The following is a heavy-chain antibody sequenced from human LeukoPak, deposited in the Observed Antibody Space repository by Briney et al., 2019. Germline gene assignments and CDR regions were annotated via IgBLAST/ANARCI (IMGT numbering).Heavy chain of an antibody. V-gene: IGHV4-34*01. CDR3: ARGQGTVTTH. CDR2: INHSGNA. Sequence: SETLSLTCAVSGGSFSGYYWTWIRQPPGKGLEWIGEINHSGNANYNPSLKSRVTISLDMSENHFSLRLTSVTAADTAVYYCARGQGTVTTHWGQGTLVTVSS. CDR1: GGSFSGYY. J-gene: IGHJ4*02. D-gene: IGHD4-17*01.